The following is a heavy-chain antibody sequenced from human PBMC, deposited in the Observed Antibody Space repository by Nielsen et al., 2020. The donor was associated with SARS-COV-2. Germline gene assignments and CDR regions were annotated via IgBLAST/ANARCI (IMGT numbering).Heavy chain of an antibody. V-gene: IGHV3-30*18. Sequence: GGSLRLSCAASGFTFSSSGMHWVRQAPGKGLEWVAVISYDGSNKYYADSVKGRFTISRDNSKNTLYLQMNSLRAEDTAVYYCAKDRDSSSSGALSWGQGTLVTVSS. CDR3: AKDRDSSSSGALS. J-gene: IGHJ5*02. CDR1: GFTFSSSG. D-gene: IGHD6-6*01. CDR2: ISYDGSNK.